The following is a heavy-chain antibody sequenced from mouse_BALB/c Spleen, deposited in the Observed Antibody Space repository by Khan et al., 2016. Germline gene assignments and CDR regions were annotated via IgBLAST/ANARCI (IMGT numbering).Heavy chain of an antibody. CDR3: ATYGNYEGFAY. V-gene: IGHV3-6*02. CDR1: GYSITSGYY. D-gene: IGHD2-1*01. J-gene: IGHJ3*01. Sequence: QLEESGPGLVKPSQSLSLTCSVTGYSITSGYYWNWIRQFPGNKLEWMGYISYDGSNNYNPSLKNRISLTRDTSKNQFFLKLNSVTTEDTATYYCATYGNYEGFAYWGQGTLVTVSA. CDR2: ISYDGSN.